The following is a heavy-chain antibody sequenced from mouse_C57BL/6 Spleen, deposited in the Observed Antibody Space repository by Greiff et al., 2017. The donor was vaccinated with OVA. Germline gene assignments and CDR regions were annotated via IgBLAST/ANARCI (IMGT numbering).Heavy chain of an antibody. CDR2: IDPSDSYT. CDR1: GYTFTSYW. J-gene: IGHJ1*03. V-gene: IGHV1-69*01. Sequence: QVQLQQPGAELVMPGASVKLSCKASGYTFTSYWMHWVKQRPGQGLEWIGEIDPSDSYTNYNQKFKGKSTLTVDKSSSTAYMQLSSLTSEDSAVYYCARGSTRWYFDVWGTGTTVTVSS. CDR3: ARGSTRWYFDV.